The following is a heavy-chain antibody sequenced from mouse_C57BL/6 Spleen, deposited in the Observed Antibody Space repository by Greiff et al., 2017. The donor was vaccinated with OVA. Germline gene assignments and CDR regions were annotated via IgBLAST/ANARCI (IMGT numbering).Heavy chain of an antibody. J-gene: IGHJ4*01. D-gene: IGHD2-2*01. CDR2: IDPSDSYT. CDR3: ARYGYDVAMDY. Sequence: QVQLKQPGAELVMPGASVKLSCKASGYTFTSYWMHWVKQRPGQGLEWIGEIDPSDSYTNYNQKFKGKSTLTVDKSSSTAYMQLSSLTSEDSAVYYCARYGYDVAMDYWGQGTSVTVSS. V-gene: IGHV1-69*01. CDR1: GYTFTSYW.